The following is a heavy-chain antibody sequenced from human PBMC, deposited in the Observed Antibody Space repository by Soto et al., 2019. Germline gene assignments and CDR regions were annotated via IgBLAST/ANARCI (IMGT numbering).Heavy chain of an antibody. CDR2: IYHSGST. Sequence: SETLSLTCAVSGGSISSSNWWSWVRQPPGKGLEWIGEIYHSGSTNYNPSLKSRVTISVDKSKNQFSLKLSSVTAADTAVYYCARDGGIAAAGFDYWGQGTLVTVSS. J-gene: IGHJ4*02. V-gene: IGHV4-4*02. D-gene: IGHD6-13*01. CDR3: ARDGGIAAAGFDY. CDR1: GGSISSSNW.